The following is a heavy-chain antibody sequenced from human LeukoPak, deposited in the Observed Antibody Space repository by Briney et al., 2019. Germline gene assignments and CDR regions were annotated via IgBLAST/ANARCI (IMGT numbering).Heavy chain of an antibody. V-gene: IGHV7-4-1*02. CDR3: GVLPGILWFGPGDY. Sequence: ASVKVSCKASGYTFTGYYMHWVRQAPGQGLEWMGWINTNTGNPTYAQAFTGRFVFSLDTSVSTAYLQISSLQAEDTAVYYCGVLPGILWFGPGDYLGQGTLVTVSS. D-gene: IGHD3-10*01. CDR2: INTNTGNP. CDR1: GYTFTGYY. J-gene: IGHJ4*02.